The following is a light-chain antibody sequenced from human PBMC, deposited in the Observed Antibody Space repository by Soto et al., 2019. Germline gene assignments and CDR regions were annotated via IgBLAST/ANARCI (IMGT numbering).Light chain of an antibody. Sequence: QSALTQPASVSGSPGQSITISCTGTSSDVGGYNSVSWYQQHPDKAPKLIIYDVSNRPSGVSNHFSGSKSGDTASLTISGLQAEDEAEYYCNSYTSSSTQVFGTGTKVTVL. V-gene: IGLV2-14*03. J-gene: IGLJ1*01. CDR2: DVS. CDR1: SSDVGGYNS. CDR3: NSYTSSSTQV.